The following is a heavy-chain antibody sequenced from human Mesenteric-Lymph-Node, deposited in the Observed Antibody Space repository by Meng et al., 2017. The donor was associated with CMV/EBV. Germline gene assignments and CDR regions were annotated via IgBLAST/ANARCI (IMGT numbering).Heavy chain of an antibody. CDR2: ISPTDSL. CDR3: TRGRCTRSRCHAGSFDH. CDR1: HW. D-gene: IGHD1-26*01. V-gene: IGHV4-4*02. Sequence: HWWRWPRQSPDKGLVWSAAISPTDSLHNNPSPRGAGTISGGRFKNQFFLKVPSVTAADTDMYYCTRGRCTRSRCHAGSFDHWGQGILVTVSS. J-gene: IGHJ4*02.